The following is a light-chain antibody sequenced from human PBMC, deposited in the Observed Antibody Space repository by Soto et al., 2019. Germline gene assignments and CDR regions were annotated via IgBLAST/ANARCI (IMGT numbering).Light chain of an antibody. CDR3: QIWGTGIVV. CDR1: SGHSNYA. Sequence: QSVLTQSPSASASLGASVKVTCTLSSGHSNYAIAWHQQQPEKGPRYLMKLNSDGSHSKGDGIPDRFSGSSSGAERYLTISGLQSEDEADYYCQIWGTGIVVFGGGTQLTVL. J-gene: IGLJ2*01. V-gene: IGLV4-69*01. CDR2: LNSDGSH.